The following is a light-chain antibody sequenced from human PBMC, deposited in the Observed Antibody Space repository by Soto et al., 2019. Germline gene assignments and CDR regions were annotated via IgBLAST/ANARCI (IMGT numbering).Light chain of an antibody. Sequence: DMLLTQSPGTLSLSPGERAILSCRASQTVNNNYLAWYQQQPGQAPRLLMSGTSNRATGTPDRFSGSGSGTDFTLTISRLEPEDFAVYYCQQYGSPPITFGQGTRLENK. J-gene: IGKJ5*01. CDR2: GTS. V-gene: IGKV3-20*01. CDR1: QTVNNNY. CDR3: QQYGSPPIT.